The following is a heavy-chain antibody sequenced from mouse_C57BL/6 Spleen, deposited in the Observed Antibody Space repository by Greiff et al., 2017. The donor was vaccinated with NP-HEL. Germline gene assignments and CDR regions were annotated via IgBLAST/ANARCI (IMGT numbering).Heavy chain of an antibody. CDR3: ARGGLGGYYAMDY. CDR2: IDSSDSET. J-gene: IGHJ4*01. V-gene: IGHV1-52*01. CDR1: GYTFTSYW. D-gene: IGHD1-1*02. Sequence: VHLQQPGAELVRPGSSVKLSCKASGYTFTSYWMHWVKQRPIQGLEWIGNIDSSDSETHYNQKFKDKATLTVDKSSSTAYMQLSSLTSEDSAVYYCARGGLGGYYAMDYWGQGTSVTVSS.